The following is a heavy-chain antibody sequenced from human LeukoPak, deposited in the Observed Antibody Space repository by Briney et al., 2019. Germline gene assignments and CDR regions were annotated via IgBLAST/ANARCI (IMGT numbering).Heavy chain of an antibody. D-gene: IGHD3-10*01. CDR2: VIPIFGTA. CDR3: ARGLGGYNYYGMDV. Sequence: SVKVSCKASGYTFTSYGISWVRQAPGQGLEWMGGVIPIFGTANFAQKFQGRVTTTADESTSTAYMELSSLRSEDTAVYYCARGLGGYNYYGMDVWGQGTTVTVSS. CDR1: GYTFTSYG. V-gene: IGHV1-69*13. J-gene: IGHJ6*02.